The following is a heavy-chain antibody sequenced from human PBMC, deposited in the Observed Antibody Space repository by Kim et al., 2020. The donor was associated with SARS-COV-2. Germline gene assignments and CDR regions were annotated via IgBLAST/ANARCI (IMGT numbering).Heavy chain of an antibody. CDR3: ARAAAGAYFDY. CDR1: GFTFSSYA. J-gene: IGHJ4*02. V-gene: IGHV3-30*04. D-gene: IGHD6-13*01. Sequence: GGSLRLSCAASGFTFSSYAMHWVRQAPGKGLEWVAVISYDGRNKYYADSVKGRFTISRDNSKNTLYLQMNSLRAEDTAVYYCARAAAGAYFDYWGQGTLVSVSS. CDR2: ISYDGRNK.